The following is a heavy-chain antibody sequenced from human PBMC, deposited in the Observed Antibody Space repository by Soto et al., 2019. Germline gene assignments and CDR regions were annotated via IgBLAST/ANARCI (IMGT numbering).Heavy chain of an antibody. V-gene: IGHV1-46*01. Sequence: ASVKXSCKASGYTFTSYYMHWVRQAPGQGLEWMGIINPSGGSTSYAQKFQGRVTMTRDTSTSTVYMELSSLRSEDTAVYYCARDIKLDIVVVPAAFYYYYGMDVWGQGTTVTVSS. CDR1: GYTFTSYY. CDR2: INPSGGST. D-gene: IGHD2-2*03. CDR3: ARDIKLDIVVVPAAFYYYYGMDV. J-gene: IGHJ6*02.